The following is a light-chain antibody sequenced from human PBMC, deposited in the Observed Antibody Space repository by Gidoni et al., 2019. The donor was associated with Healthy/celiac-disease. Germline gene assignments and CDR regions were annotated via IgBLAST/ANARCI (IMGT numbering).Light chain of an antibody. J-gene: IGKJ2*01. CDR2: KVS. V-gene: IGKV2-30*01. CDR1: QSLVYSDGNTY. Sequence: DVVMTQSPLSLPVISCRSSQSLVYSDGNTYLNWFQQRPGQSPRRLIYKVSNRDSGVPDRFSGSGSGTDFTLKISRVEAEDVGVYYCMQGTHSYTFXXXTKLEIK. CDR3: MQGTHSYT.